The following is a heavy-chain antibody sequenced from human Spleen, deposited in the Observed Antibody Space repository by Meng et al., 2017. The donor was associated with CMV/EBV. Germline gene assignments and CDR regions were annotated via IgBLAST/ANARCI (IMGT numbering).Heavy chain of an antibody. J-gene: IGHJ3*02. CDR1: GYFISSGYY. V-gene: IGHV4-38-2*02. CDR3: VRVTDATWGPDSFDI. CDR2: NYPSGST. D-gene: IGHD7-27*01. Sequence: SETLSLTCSVSGYFISSGYYWGWVRQPPGKGLEWIGTNYPSGSTFYNPSLKGRVTILLDMSKNHFSLNLISVTAADTAIYYCVRVTDATWGPDSFDIWGQGTLVTVSS.